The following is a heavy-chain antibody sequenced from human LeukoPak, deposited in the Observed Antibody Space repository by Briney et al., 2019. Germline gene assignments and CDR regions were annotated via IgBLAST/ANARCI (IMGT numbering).Heavy chain of an antibody. CDR3: VRHDAGGYSYGFDH. CDR1: GGSISSSSYY. J-gene: IGHJ4*02. V-gene: IGHV4-39*01. CDR2: IYYSGST. Sequence: SETLSLTCTVSGGSISSSSYYWGWIRQPPGKGLEWIGSIYYSGSTYYNPSLKSRVTISVDTSKNQFSLKLSSVTAADTAVYYCVRHDAGGYSYGFDHWGQGTLVIVSS. D-gene: IGHD5-18*01.